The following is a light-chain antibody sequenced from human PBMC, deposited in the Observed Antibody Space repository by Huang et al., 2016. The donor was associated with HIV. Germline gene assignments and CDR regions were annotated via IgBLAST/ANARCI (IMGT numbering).Light chain of an antibody. CDR2: DAS. Sequence: PGQRATLSCRASQSVGSYLAWYQQKPGQAPRLLIYDASFRATGIPARFRGSGSGTDFTLTITSLEPEDVAVYYCQQRTNWLTFGGGTKVEIK. J-gene: IGKJ4*01. CDR3: QQRTNWLT. V-gene: IGKV3-11*01. CDR1: QSVGSY.